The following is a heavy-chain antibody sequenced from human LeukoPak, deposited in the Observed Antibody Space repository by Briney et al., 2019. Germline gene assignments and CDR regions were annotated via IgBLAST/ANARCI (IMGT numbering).Heavy chain of an antibody. CDR1: GFTVSSNY. Sequence: GGSLRLSCAVSGFTVSSNYMSWVRQAPGKGLEWVSVVYSGGSTYYADSVKGRFTVSRDNSKNTLYLQMNSLRAEDTAVYYCARAPFTYDSSGDSFAIWGQGTMVTVSS. CDR2: VYSGGST. J-gene: IGHJ3*02. D-gene: IGHD3-22*01. V-gene: IGHV3-66*01. CDR3: ARAPFTYDSSGDSFAI.